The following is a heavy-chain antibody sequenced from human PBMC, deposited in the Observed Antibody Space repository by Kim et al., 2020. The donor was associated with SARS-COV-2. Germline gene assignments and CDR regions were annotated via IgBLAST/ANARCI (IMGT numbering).Heavy chain of an antibody. V-gene: IGHV4-39*01. CDR3: ARLGTNRWFDP. CDR2: IYYSGST. Sequence: SETLSLTCTVSGGSISSSSYYWGWIRQPPGKGLEWIGSIYYSGSTYYNPSLKSRVTISVDTSKNQFSLKLSSVTAADTAVYYCARLGTNRWFDPWGQGTLVTVSS. J-gene: IGHJ5*02. CDR1: GGSISSSSYY. D-gene: IGHD3-10*01.